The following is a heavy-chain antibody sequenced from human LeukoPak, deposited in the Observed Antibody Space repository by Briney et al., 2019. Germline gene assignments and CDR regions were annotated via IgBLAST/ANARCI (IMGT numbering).Heavy chain of an antibody. CDR2: IYYSGST. V-gene: IGHV4-31*03. J-gene: IGHJ4*02. D-gene: IGHD7-27*01. CDR3: ARATGETYYFDY. Sequence: PSETLSLTCTVSGGSISSGGYYWSWIRQHPGKGLEWIGYIYYSGSTYYNPSLKSRVTISVDTSKNQFFLKLSSVTAADTAVYYCARATGETYYFDYWGQGTLVTVSS. CDR1: GGSISSGGYY.